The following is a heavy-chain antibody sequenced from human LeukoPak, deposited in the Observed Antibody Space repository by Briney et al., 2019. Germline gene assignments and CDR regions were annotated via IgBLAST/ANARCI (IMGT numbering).Heavy chain of an antibody. J-gene: IGHJ4*02. CDR2: ISYDGSNK. CDR3: ARGEYYSDTSAYFDY. V-gene: IGHV3-30*03. D-gene: IGHD3-22*01. Sequence: GGSLRRYCAASGFTFSSYGMNWVRQAPGKGLEWVAVISYDGSNKYYADSVKGRLTISRDNSKNTLFVQMSSLRAEDTAVYYCARGEYYSDTSAYFDYWGQGTGLTVSS. CDR1: GFTFSSYG.